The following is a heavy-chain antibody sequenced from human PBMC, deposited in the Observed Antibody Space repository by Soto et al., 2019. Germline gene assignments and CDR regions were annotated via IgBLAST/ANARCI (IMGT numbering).Heavy chain of an antibody. CDR1: GYTFTSYG. V-gene: IGHV1-18*01. D-gene: IGHD3-3*01. J-gene: IGHJ6*02. CDR3: ASLNYDFWSGPGGMDV. CDR2: ISAYNGNT. Sequence: QVQLVQSGAEVKKPGASVKVSCKASGYTFTSYGFSWVRQAPGQGLEWMGWISAYNGNTNYAQKLQGRVTMTTDTSTSTAYMELRSLRSDDTAVYYCASLNYDFWSGPGGMDVWGQGTTVTVSS.